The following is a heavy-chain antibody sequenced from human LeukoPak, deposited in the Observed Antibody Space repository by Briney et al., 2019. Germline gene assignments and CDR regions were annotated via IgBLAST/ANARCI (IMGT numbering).Heavy chain of an antibody. CDR3: ARAIVGASLYYYYYMDV. J-gene: IGHJ6*03. Sequence: TGGSLRLSCAASGFTFSSYGMHWVRQAPGKGLEWVLYISSSGSTIYYADSVKGRFTISRDNAKNSLYLQMNSLRAEDTAVYYCARAIVGASLYYYYYMDVWGKGTTVTVSS. CDR2: ISSSGSTI. CDR1: GFTFSSYG. V-gene: IGHV3-48*04. D-gene: IGHD1-26*01.